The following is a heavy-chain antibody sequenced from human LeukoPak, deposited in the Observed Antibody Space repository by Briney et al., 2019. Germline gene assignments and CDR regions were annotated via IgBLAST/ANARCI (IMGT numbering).Heavy chain of an antibody. D-gene: IGHD2-15*01. J-gene: IGHJ4*02. V-gene: IGHV3-21*01. Sequence: GGSLRLSCAASGFTFSSYSMNWVRQAPGKGLEWVSSISSSSSYIYYADSVKGRFTISRDNAKNSLYLQMNSLRAEDTAVYYCARAGAEATTPHYWGQGTLVTVSS. CDR2: ISSSSSYI. CDR3: ARAGAEATTPHY. CDR1: GFTFSSYS.